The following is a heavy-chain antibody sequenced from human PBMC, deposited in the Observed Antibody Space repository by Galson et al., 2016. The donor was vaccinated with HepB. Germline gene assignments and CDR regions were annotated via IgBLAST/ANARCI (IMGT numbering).Heavy chain of an antibody. D-gene: IGHD3-22*01. CDR3: ARLKRDRTLGWFDP. CDR2: IYYSGST. J-gene: IGHJ5*02. CDR1: GGSISSNY. Sequence: SETLSLTCTVSGGSISSNYWSWLRQPPGKTLEWIGYIYYSGSTKYNPSPERRVTISVATSKNKFSLTLRSVTAADTAVYYCARLKRDRTLGWFDPWGQGNMVTVSS. V-gene: IGHV4-59*12.